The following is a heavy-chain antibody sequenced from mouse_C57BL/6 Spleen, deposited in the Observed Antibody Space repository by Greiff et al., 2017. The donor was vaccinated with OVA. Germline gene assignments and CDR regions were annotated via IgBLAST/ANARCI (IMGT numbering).Heavy chain of an antibody. J-gene: IGHJ3*01. CDR2: ISSGGDYI. D-gene: IGHD2-3*01. V-gene: IGHV5-9-1*02. Sequence: EVKLVESGEGLVKPGGSLKLSCAASGFTFSSYAMSWVRQTPEKRLEWVAYISSGGDYINYADTVKGRFTISRDNARNTLYLQMSSLKSEDTAMYYCTRGGGDGYYTWFAYWGQGTLVTVSA. CDR1: GFTFSSYA. CDR3: TRGGGDGYYTWFAY.